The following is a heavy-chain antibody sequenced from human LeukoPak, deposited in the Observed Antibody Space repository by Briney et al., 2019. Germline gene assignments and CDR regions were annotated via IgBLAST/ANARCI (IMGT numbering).Heavy chain of an antibody. CDR3: ARGGGLDA. D-gene: IGHD3-16*01. J-gene: IGHJ6*02. V-gene: IGHV3-7*03. CDR1: GFTFSSYW. Sequence: GGSLRLSCAASGFTFSSYWMNWARQAPGKGLEWVASINHNGNVNYYVDSVKGRFTISRDNAKNSLYLQMSNLRAEDTAVYFCARGGGLDAWSQGATVTVSS. CDR2: INHNGNVN.